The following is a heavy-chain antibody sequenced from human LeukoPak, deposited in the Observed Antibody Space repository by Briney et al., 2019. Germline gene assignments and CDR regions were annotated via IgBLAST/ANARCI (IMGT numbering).Heavy chain of an antibody. V-gene: IGHV3-30-3*01. J-gene: IGHJ4*02. CDR3: ASGITMVRGVIGPLGF. Sequence: GGSLRLSCAASGFTFSSYAMHWVGQAPGKGLEWVAVISYDGSNKYYADSVKGRFTISRDNSKNTLYLQMNSLRAEDTAVYYCASGITMVRGVIGPLGFWGQGTLVTVSS. CDR2: ISYDGSNK. CDR1: GFTFSSYA. D-gene: IGHD3-10*01.